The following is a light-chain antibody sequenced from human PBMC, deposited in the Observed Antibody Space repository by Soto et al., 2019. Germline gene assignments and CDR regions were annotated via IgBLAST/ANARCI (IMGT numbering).Light chain of an antibody. J-gene: IGLJ3*02. CDR1: SSDVGSYNR. Sequence: QSALTQPPSVSGSPGQSVTLSCTGTSSDVGSYNRVSWYQQPPGTAPKLMIYEVTNRPSGVPVRFSGSKSANTASLTISGLQAEDEADYYCTSYTSSRIWVFGGGTKLTVL. CDR2: EVT. V-gene: IGLV2-18*02. CDR3: TSYTSSRIWV.